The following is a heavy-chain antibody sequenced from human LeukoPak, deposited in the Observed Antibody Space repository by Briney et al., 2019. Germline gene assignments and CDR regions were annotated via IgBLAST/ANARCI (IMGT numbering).Heavy chain of an antibody. CDR2: INHRGST. Sequence: SETLSLTYAVDGGSFSGDYWSWVRQPPGKGREWIGEINHRGSTNYNASLKSRVAISVDTSKNQFSLNLSSVTAADTAVYYCARASGWYKVYYYYMDVWGKGTTVTVS. CDR3: ARASGWYKVYYYYMDV. CDR1: GGSFSGDY. J-gene: IGHJ6*03. D-gene: IGHD6-19*01. V-gene: IGHV4-34*01.